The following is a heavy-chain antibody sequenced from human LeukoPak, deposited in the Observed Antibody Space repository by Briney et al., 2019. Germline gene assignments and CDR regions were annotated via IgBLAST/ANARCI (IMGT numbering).Heavy chain of an antibody. D-gene: IGHD3-3*02. CDR2: IYASGST. J-gene: IGHJ6*03. CDR3: ARDKEAFYYYYYMDV. Sequence: SETLSLTCTVSGGSISSGSYYWSWIRQPAGKGLEWIGRIYASGSTNYNPSLKSRVTISVDTSKNQFSLKLSSVTAADTAVYYCARDKEAFYYYYYMDVWGKGTTVTVSS. CDR1: GGSISSGSYY. V-gene: IGHV4-61*02.